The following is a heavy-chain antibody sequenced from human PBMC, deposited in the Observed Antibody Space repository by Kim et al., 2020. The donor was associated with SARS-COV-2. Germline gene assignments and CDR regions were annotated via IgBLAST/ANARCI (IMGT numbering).Heavy chain of an antibody. Sequence: GGSLRLSCAASGFTFSSYAMSWVRQAPGKGLEWVSAISGSGGSTYYADSVKGRFTISRDNSKNTLYLQMNSLRAEDTAVYYCAKRGRSHDSSLTGDALYIWGQGTMVTVSS. CDR1: GFTFSSYA. CDR2: ISGSGGST. CDR3: AKRGRSHDSSLTGDALYI. V-gene: IGHV3-23*01. J-gene: IGHJ3*02. D-gene: IGHD3-22*01.